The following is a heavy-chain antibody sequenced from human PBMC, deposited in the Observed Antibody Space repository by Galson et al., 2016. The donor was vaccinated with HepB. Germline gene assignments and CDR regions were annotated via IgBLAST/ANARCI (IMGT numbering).Heavy chain of an antibody. D-gene: IGHD6-25*01. Sequence: SLRLSCAASGFTFSSYAMHWVRQAPGKGLEWVAVISYDGSNKYYADSVKGRFTISRDNSKNTLYLQMNSLRAEDTAVYYCASRGFYGSLDNWGQGTLVTVSS. CDR2: ISYDGSNK. CDR3: ASRGFYGSLDN. CDR1: GFTFSSYA. J-gene: IGHJ4*02. V-gene: IGHV3-30*04.